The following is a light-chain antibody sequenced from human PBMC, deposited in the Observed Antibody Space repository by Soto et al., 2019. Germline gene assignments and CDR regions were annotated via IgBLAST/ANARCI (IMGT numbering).Light chain of an antibody. J-gene: IGLJ2*01. V-gene: IGLV2-14*01. Sequence: QSVLTQPASVSGSPGQSITISCTGTSSDLGTYQYVSWFQHHPGKAPKLIIFEVSNRPSGISDRFSGFKSANTAYLTISGVQPEDEADYHCSSYTTIKTVVFGGGTKLPVL. CDR1: SSDLGTYQY. CDR3: SSYTTIKTVV. CDR2: EVS.